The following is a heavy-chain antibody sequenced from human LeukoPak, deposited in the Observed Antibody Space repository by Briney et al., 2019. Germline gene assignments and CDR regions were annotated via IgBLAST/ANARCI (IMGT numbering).Heavy chain of an antibody. CDR3: AREEGIAAAGNWFDP. J-gene: IGHJ5*02. D-gene: IGHD6-13*01. CDR1: CGSFSGYY. Sequence: SETLSLTCAVYCGSFSGYYWSWIRQPPGKGLEWIGEINHSGSTNYNPSLKSRVTISVDTSKNQFSLKLSSVTAADTAVYYCAREEGIAAAGNWFDPWGQGTLVTVSS. CDR2: INHSGST. V-gene: IGHV4-34*01.